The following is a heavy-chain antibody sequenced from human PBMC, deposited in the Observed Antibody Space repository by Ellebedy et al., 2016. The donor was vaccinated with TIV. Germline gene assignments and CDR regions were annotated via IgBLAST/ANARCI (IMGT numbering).Heavy chain of an antibody. J-gene: IGHJ4*01. Sequence: GESLKISCAVSGFPFSSYNMNWIRHAPGKGLAWVSAVSSVRTSMFYAYSLKGRFTVSRDNAKNSLYLQMNNLRAEDTAVYYCARDFDTAPMKTNFDYWGHGTLVTVSS. CDR3: ARDFDTAPMKTNFDY. D-gene: IGHD5-18*01. V-gene: IGHV3-21*01. CDR1: GFPFSSYN. CDR2: VSSVRTSM.